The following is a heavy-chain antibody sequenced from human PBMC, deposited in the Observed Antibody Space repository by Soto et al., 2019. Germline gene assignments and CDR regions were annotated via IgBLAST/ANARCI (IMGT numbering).Heavy chain of an antibody. CDR2: IIPILGIA. CDR1: GGTFSSYT. Sequence: QVQLVHSGAEVKKPGSSVKVSCKASGGTFSSYTISWVRQAPGQGLEWMGRIIPILGIANYAQKFQGRVTITADKSTSTAYMELSSLRSEDTAVYYCARDSTGTTKSNWFDPWGQGTLVTVSS. J-gene: IGHJ5*02. V-gene: IGHV1-69*04. D-gene: IGHD1-1*01. CDR3: ARDSTGTTKSNWFDP.